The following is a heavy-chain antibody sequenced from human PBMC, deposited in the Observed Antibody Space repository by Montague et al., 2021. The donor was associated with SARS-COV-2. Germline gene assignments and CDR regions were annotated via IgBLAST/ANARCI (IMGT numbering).Heavy chain of an antibody. CDR3: ARAKGSRYYYDSSGYYRDRGYYYYDYGMDV. V-gene: IGHV4-61*02. CDR2: IYTSGST. D-gene: IGHD3-22*01. J-gene: IGHJ6*02. Sequence: TLSLTCTVSGGSISSGSYYWSWIRQPAGKGLEWIGRIYTSGSTNYNPSLKSRVTISVNTSKNQFSLKLSSVTAADTAVYYCARAKGSRYYYDSSGYYRDRGYYYYDYGMDVWGQGTTVTVSS. CDR1: GGSISSGSYY.